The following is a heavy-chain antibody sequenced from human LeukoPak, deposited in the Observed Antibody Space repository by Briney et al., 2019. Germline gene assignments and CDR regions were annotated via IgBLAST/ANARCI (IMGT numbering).Heavy chain of an antibody. CDR1: GGSFSGYY. D-gene: IGHD3-22*01. V-gene: IGHV4-34*01. J-gene: IGHJ4*02. Sequence: PSETLSLTCAVYGGSFSGYYWSWIPQPPGKGLEWIGEINHSGSTNYNPSLKSRVTISVDTSKNQFSLKLSSVTAADTAVYYCARGRRYYYDSSDPVDYWGQGTLVTVSS. CDR3: ARGRRYYYDSSDPVDY. CDR2: INHSGST.